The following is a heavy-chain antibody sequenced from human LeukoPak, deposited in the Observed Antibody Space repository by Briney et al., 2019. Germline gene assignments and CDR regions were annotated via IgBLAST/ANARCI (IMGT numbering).Heavy chain of an antibody. Sequence: GGSLRLSCAASGFTFSSYSMNWVRPAPGKGLEWVSSICNSNSYIYYADKVKGRFTIYRDNAKNSLYLQINSLRAEDTAVYYCARDAAGRYCSGGSCRTGDYWGQGTLVTVSS. CDR1: GFTFSSYS. V-gene: IGHV3-21*01. J-gene: IGHJ4*02. CDR2: ICNSNSYI. CDR3: ARDAAGRYCSGGSCRTGDY. D-gene: IGHD2-15*01.